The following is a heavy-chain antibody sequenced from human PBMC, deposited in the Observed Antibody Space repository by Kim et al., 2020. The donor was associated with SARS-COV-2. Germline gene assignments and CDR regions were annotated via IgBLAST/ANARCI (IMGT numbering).Heavy chain of an antibody. CDR3: AKRYSSTWSTGQYYFDY. D-gene: IGHD6-13*01. CDR1: GYTFNSYA. CDR2: IIAGNGTT. J-gene: IGHJ4*02. Sequence: ASVKVSCKASGYTFNSYAMNWVRQAPGQRLVWMGWIIAGNGTTKYSQKFQGRVTITRDTSVSTAYMELSSLSSEDTAVYYCAKRYSSTWSTGQYYFDYWGQGTLVTVSS. V-gene: IGHV1-3*01.